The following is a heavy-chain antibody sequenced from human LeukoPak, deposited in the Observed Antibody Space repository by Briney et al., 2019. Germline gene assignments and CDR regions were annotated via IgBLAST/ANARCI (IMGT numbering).Heavy chain of an antibody. Sequence: GGSLRLSCAASGFTFSSYGMHWVRQAPGKGLEWVAVIWYDGSDKYYADSVKGRFTISRDNSRNTLYLQMNSLRAEDTAVYYCARDGYYYDSSGYSLLDAFDIWGQGTMVTVSS. D-gene: IGHD3-22*01. V-gene: IGHV3-33*01. CDR3: ARDGYYYDSSGYSLLDAFDI. CDR1: GFTFSSYG. J-gene: IGHJ3*02. CDR2: IWYDGSDK.